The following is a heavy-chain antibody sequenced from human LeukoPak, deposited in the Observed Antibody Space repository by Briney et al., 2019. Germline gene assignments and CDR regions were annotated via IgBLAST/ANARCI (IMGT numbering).Heavy chain of an antibody. D-gene: IGHD4-17*01. CDR3: ARQYTVTENWFDP. Sequence: GESLKISCKGSGSSFTSYWIGGVRQMHGKGLEGMGIIYPGDSDTRYSPSFQGQVPISADNSISTAYLQWSSLKASDTAMYYCARQYTVTENWFDPWGQGTLVTVSS. CDR1: GSSFTSYW. J-gene: IGHJ5*02. V-gene: IGHV5-51*01. CDR2: IYPGDSDT.